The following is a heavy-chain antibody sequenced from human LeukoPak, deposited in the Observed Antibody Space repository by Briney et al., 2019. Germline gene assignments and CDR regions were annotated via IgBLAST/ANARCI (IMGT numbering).Heavy chain of an antibody. CDR3: ARDQHDILTGYSTDY. J-gene: IGHJ4*02. CDR2: INPNSGDT. D-gene: IGHD3-9*01. V-gene: IGHV1-2*02. CDR1: GYTFTGYY. Sequence: ASVKVSCKASGYTFTGYYMHWVRQAPGQGLGWMGWINPNSGDTNYAQKFQGRVTMTRDTSISTAYMELSRLRSDDTAVYYCARDQHDILTGYSTDYWGQGTLVTVSS.